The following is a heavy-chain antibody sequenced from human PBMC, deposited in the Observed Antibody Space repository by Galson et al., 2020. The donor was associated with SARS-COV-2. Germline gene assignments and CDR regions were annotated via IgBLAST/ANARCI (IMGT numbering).Heavy chain of an antibody. CDR3: ARGPVAGTGE. CDR1: GGSISSGSYF. CDR2: IHTSGST. Sequence: SETLSLTCTVSGGSISSGSYFWSWIRQPAGKGLEWIGRIHTSGSTNYSPSLKSRVTISLDTSKNQFSLKLSSVTAADTAVYYCARGPVAGTGEWGQGTLVTVCS. D-gene: IGHD6-19*01. V-gene: IGHV4-61*02. J-gene: IGHJ4*02.